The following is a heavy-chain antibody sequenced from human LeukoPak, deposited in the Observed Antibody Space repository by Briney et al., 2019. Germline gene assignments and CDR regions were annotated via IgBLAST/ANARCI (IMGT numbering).Heavy chain of an antibody. Sequence: SETLSLTCAAPGGPFSGYYWNWIRQPPGKGLEWIGEINHSGDINYNPSLKSRVTISVDTSKNQFSLKVRSVTAADTAVYFCARAPRCYDDSGGYNNYYYCAMDVWGQGTTVTVSS. J-gene: IGHJ6*02. D-gene: IGHD3-22*01. CDR3: ARAPRCYDDSGGYNNYYYCAMDV. V-gene: IGHV4-34*01. CDR2: INHSGDI. CDR1: GGPFSGYY.